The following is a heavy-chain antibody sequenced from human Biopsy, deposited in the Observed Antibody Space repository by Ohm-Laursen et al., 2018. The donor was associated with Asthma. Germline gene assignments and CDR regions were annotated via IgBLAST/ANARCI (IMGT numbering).Heavy chain of an antibody. CDR1: GYTFNSAG. J-gene: IGHJ6*02. CDR2: ISVYNGNA. V-gene: IGHV1-18*01. D-gene: IGHD3-10*01. CDR3: ARAVDYSHYYGIDV. Sequence: SSVKVSCKSSGYTFNSAGITWVRQAPGQGLEWMGWISVYNGNAKVAQKLQDRVTMITDTSTSTAYMELRSLRSDDTAVYFCARAVDYSHYYGIDVWGQGTTVAVS.